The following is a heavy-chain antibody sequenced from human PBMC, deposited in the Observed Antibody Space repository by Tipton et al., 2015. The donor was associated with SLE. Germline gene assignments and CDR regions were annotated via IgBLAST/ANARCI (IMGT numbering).Heavy chain of an antibody. V-gene: IGHV4-59*11. CDR1: GGSISSHY. Sequence: TLSLTCTVSGGSISSHYWSWIRQPPGKGLEWIGYIYYSGSTNYNPSLKSRVSISVDTSKNQFSLKLSSATAADTAVYYCARARGAVAGLYYYHYGMDVWGQGTTVTVSS. CDR3: ARARGAVAGLYYYHYGMDV. CDR2: IYYSGST. D-gene: IGHD6-19*01. J-gene: IGHJ6*02.